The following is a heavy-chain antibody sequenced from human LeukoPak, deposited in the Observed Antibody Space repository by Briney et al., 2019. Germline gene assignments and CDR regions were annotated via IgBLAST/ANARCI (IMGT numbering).Heavy chain of an antibody. CDR3: AKDIATGNRLYYFDY. J-gene: IGHJ4*02. V-gene: IGHV3-9*01. CDR2: ISWNSGSI. Sequence: QSGGSLRLSCAASGFTFDDYAMHWVRQAPGKGLEWVSCISWNSGSIGYADSVKGRFTISRDNAKNSLYLQMNSLRAEDTALYYCAKDIATGNRLYYFDYWGQGTLVTVSS. D-gene: IGHD1-14*01. CDR1: GFTFDDYA.